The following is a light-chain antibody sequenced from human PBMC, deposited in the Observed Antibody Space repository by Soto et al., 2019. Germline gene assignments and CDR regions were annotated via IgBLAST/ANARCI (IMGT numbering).Light chain of an antibody. CDR2: GAS. J-gene: IGKJ5*01. Sequence: EIVLTQSPGTLSLSPGERATLSCRASQSVSSSYLAWYQQKPGQAPRLLIYGASSRATGIPHRFSGSGSGTDFSLTISRREPEDFAVYYCQQYGSSPLVTFGQGTRLEIK. CDR1: QSVSSSY. CDR3: QQYGSSPLVT. V-gene: IGKV3-20*01.